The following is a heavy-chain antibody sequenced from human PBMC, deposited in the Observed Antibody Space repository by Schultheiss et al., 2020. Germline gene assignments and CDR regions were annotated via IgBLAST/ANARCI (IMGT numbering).Heavy chain of an antibody. CDR1: GFTFSSYA. CDR2: ISSSSSYI. D-gene: IGHD2-2*01. V-gene: IGHV3-21*01. CDR3: ARSYNCSSTSCYDFDY. J-gene: IGHJ4*02. Sequence: GGSLRLSCAASGFTFSSYAMTWVRQAPGKGLEWVSSISSSSSYIYYADSVKGRFTISRDNAKNSLYLQMNSLRAEDTAVYYCARSYNCSSTSCYDFDYWGQGTLVTVSS.